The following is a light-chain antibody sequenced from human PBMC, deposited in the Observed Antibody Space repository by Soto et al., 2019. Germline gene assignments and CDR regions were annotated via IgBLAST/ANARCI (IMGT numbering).Light chain of an antibody. V-gene: IGKV1-39*01. Sequence: IHMTQSPSSLSASVGDRVTITCRASQRITTYLNWYQQKSGEAPKLLISTSGTLQRGVPSRFTGSGSGTVFTLTFTSLNLAVFEIYSCQQTYSTPYTFGQGTNLEIK. CDR1: QRITTY. J-gene: IGKJ2*01. CDR3: QQTYSTPYT. CDR2: TSG.